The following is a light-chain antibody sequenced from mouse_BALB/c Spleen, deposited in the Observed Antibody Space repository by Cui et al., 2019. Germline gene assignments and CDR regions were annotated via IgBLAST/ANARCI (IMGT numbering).Light chain of an antibody. CDR1: QAVSTA. CDR3: QQHYSTPWT. Sequence: DIVMTQSNKFMSTSVGDRVSITCKASQAVSTAVAWYQQKPGQSPKLLIYWASTRHTGVPDRFTGSGSGTDYTLTISGVQAEDLALYYCQQHYSTPWTFGGGTKLEIK. CDR2: WAS. J-gene: IGKJ1*01. V-gene: IGKV6-25*01.